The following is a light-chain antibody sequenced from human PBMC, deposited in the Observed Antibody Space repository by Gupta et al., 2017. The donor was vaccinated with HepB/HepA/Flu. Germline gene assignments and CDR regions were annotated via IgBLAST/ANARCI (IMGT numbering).Light chain of an antibody. J-gene: IGLJ2*01. CDR1: SSDVGNYNL. CDR2: EVT. CDR3: CSYAGIATYVV. Sequence: QSALTQPASVSGSPGQSITISCTGTSSDVGNYNLVSWYQQYPGKAPKLIIYEVTKRPSGVSDRFSGSKSGNTASLTIPGLQAEDEADFYCCSYAGIATYVVFGGGTKLTVL. V-gene: IGLV2-23*02.